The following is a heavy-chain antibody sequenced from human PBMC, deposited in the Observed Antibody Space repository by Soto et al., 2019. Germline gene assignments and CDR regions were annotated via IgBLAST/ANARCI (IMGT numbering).Heavy chain of an antibody. CDR1: GFTFSDYY. Sequence: PGGSLRLSCAASGFTFSDYYMSWIRHAPGKGLEWVSYISSSGSTIYYADSVKGRFTISRDNAKNSLYLQMNSLRAEDTAVYYCASRKGYYYDSSGYANLGAFGIWGQGTMVTVSS. CDR3: ASRKGYYYDSSGYANLGAFGI. D-gene: IGHD3-22*01. J-gene: IGHJ3*02. CDR2: ISSSGSTI. V-gene: IGHV3-11*01.